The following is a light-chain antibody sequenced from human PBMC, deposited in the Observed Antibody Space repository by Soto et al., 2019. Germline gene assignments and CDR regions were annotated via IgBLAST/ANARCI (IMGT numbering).Light chain of an antibody. CDR2: DVS. Sequence: QSALTQPRSVSGSPGQSVTMSCTGTSSDVGGYNYVSWYQQHPGKVPKLMIYDVSKRPSGVPDRFSGSKSGNTASLTISGLQAEDEADYYCCSYAGRYPYVFGTGTKLTVL. CDR1: SSDVGGYNY. CDR3: CSYAGRYPYV. V-gene: IGLV2-11*01. J-gene: IGLJ1*01.